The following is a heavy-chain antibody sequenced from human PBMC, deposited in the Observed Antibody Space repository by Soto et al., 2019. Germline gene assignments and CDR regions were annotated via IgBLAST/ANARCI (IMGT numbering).Heavy chain of an antibody. D-gene: IGHD2-8*01. V-gene: IGHV1-18*01. J-gene: IGHJ4*02. CDR3: ARSPDIVLMVEFDY. CDR1: GYTFTIYG. CDR2: ISAYNGNT. Sequence: ASVKVSCKASGYTFTIYGISWVRQAPGQGLEWMGWISAYNGNTNYAQKLQGRVTMTTDTSTSTAYMELRSLRSDDTAVYYCARSPDIVLMVEFDYWGQGTLVTVSS.